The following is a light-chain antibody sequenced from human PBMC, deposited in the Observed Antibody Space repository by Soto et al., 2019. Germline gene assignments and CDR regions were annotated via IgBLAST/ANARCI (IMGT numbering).Light chain of an antibody. CDR2: GAS. CDR1: QSVTTN. Sequence: EVVMTQSPATLSVSPGERATLSCRASQSVTTNMAWYHQKPGQAPRLLIYGASTRATGSPARFSGSGSGTDFTLTISSLQSEDFAVYYCQQYNNWRPWTFGQGTKVDIK. V-gene: IGKV3-15*01. CDR3: QQYNNWRPWT. J-gene: IGKJ1*01.